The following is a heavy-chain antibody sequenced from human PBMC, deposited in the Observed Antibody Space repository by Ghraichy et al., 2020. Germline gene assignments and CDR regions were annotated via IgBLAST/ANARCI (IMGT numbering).Heavy chain of an antibody. V-gene: IGHV4-30-2*01. J-gene: IGHJ6*02. CDR2: IYYSGSA. CDR1: GGSINSGSYS. CDR3: AVLASYDVDV. Sequence: SETLSLTCSVSGGSINSGSYSWTWIRQPPGKGLEWIGYIYYSGSAFYNPSLDSRVAISLDRFYSNRFSLKLSSVTAADTAVYYCAVLASYDVDVWGQGTTVTVSS. D-gene: IGHD3-3*01.